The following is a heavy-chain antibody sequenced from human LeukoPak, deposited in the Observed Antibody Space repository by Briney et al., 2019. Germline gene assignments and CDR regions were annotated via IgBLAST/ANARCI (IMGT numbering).Heavy chain of an antibody. Sequence: PGGSLRLSCAASGFTFSSYSMNWVRQAPGKGLEWVSGINWNGGSTGYADSVKGRFTISRDNAKNSLYLQMNSLRAEDTALYYCARDLGGSGIDYWGQGTLVTVSS. D-gene: IGHD3-10*01. J-gene: IGHJ4*02. V-gene: IGHV3-20*04. CDR1: GFTFSSYS. CDR3: ARDLGGSGIDY. CDR2: INWNGGST.